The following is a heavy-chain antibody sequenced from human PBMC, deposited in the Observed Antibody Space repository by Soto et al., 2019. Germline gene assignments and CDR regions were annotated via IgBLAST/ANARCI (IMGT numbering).Heavy chain of an antibody. CDR1: GFTFSSYA. V-gene: IGHV3-23*04. Sequence: VQLVKSGGGVVQPGRSLRLSCAASGFTFSSYAMSWVRQAPGKGLEWVSSISGRGGNTYYADSVKGRFTISRDNSKNTLYLQMNSLRVEDTAVYYCAKERTVTTADFDYWGQGTLVTVSS. CDR3: AKERTVTTADFDY. D-gene: IGHD4-4*01. J-gene: IGHJ4*02. CDR2: ISGRGGNT.